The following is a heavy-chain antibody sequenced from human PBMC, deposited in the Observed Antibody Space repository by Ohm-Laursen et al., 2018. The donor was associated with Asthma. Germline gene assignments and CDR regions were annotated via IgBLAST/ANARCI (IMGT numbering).Heavy chain of an antibody. Sequence: SHTLSLTCTVSGGSIGSDDYYWSWIRQPPGKGLERIGYIYHSGSTYYNPSLKSRVTISVDRSKNQFSLKLSSVTAADTAVYYCARVNLGGWFDPWGQGTQVTVSS. V-gene: IGHV4-30-2*01. CDR2: IYHSGST. J-gene: IGHJ5*02. CDR1: GGSIGSDDYY. D-gene: IGHD3-16*01. CDR3: ARVNLGGWFDP.